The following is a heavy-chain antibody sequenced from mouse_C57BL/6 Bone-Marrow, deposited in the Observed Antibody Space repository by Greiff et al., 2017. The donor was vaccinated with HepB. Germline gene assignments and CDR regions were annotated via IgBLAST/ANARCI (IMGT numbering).Heavy chain of an antibody. V-gene: IGHV1-50*01. CDR2: IDPSDSYT. CDR1: GYTFTSYW. Sequence: VQLQQPGAELVKPGASVKLSCKASGYTFTSYWMQWVKQRPGQGLEWIGEIDPSDSYTTYNQKFKGKATLTVDTSSRTAYMPLSSLTSEDSAVYYCARDGNGFAYWGQGTLVTVSA. CDR3: ARDGNGFAY. J-gene: IGHJ3*01. D-gene: IGHD1-1*01.